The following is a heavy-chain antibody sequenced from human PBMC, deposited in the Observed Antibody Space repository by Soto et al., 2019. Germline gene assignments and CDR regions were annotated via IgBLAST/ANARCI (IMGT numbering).Heavy chain of an antibody. CDR1: GGTFRNYP. CDR3: ARGPLVVLNYFES. V-gene: IGHV1-69*02. J-gene: IGHJ4*02. CDR2: IFPLTDIP. Sequence: QVQLVQSGTEVKKPGSSVKVSCKASGGTFRNYPINWVRQAPGQGLEWMGSIFPLTDIPDYAQNFQARLTISADKCTSTAYMELSSLTSDDTDMYFCARGPLVVLNYFESWGQGTLVTVSS.